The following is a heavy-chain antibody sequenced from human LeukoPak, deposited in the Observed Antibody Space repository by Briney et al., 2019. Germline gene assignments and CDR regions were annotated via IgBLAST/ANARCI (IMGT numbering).Heavy chain of an antibody. Sequence: GGSLRLSCAASGFTFSSYSMNWVRQAPGKGLEWVSSISSSSSYIYYADSVKGRFTISRDNAKNSLYLQMNSLRAEDTAVYYCARDGLYYDSSGFHYSDYWGQGTLVTVSS. CDR1: GFTFSSYS. CDR2: ISSSSSYI. J-gene: IGHJ4*02. CDR3: ARDGLYYDSSGFHYSDY. V-gene: IGHV3-21*01. D-gene: IGHD3-22*01.